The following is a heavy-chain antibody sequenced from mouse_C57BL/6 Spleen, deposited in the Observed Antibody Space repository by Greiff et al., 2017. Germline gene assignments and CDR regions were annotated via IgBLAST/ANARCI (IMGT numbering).Heavy chain of an antibody. CDR1: GYTFTDYN. J-gene: IGHJ4*01. Sequence: VQLKESGPELVKPGASVKIPCKASGYTFTDYNMDWVKQSHGKSLEWIGDINPNNGGTIYNQKFKGKATLTVDKSSSTAYMELRSLTSEDTAVYYCARLRFYYGSSFAMDYWGQGTSVTVSS. D-gene: IGHD1-1*01. CDR2: INPNNGGT. V-gene: IGHV1-18*01. CDR3: ARLRFYYGSSFAMDY.